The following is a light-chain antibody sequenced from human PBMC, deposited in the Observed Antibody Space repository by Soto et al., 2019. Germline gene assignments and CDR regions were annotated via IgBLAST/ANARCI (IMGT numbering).Light chain of an antibody. J-gene: IGKJ5*01. CDR3: QQYGASPAIT. CDR2: GAS. V-gene: IGKV3-20*01. Sequence: EIVLTQSPGTLSLSPGERAILSCRARQYLSSSYLAWYQQKPGQAPRLLIYGASGRATGIPDRFSGSGSGTDFTLTISRLEPEDFAVYYCQQYGASPAITFGQGTRLQIK. CDR1: QYLSSSY.